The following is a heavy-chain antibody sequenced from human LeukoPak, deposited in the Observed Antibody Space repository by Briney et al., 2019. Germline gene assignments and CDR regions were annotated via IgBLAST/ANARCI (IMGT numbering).Heavy chain of an antibody. CDR1: GFTFSSYW. CDR2: IKQDGSEK. J-gene: IGHJ5*02. Sequence: GGSLRLSCAASGFTFSSYWMSWVRQAPGKGLEWVANIKQDGSEKYYVDSVKGRFTISRDNAKNSLYLQMNSLRAEDTAVYDGVRGGGRWFDPWGQGTLDTVSS. D-gene: IGHD3-16*01. CDR3: VRGGGRWFDP. V-gene: IGHV3-7*01.